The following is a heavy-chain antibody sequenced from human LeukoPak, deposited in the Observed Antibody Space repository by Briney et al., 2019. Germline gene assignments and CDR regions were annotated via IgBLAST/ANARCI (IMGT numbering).Heavy chain of an antibody. V-gene: IGHV1-69*13. CDR1: GGTFSSYA. CDR3: ARDLGGQVGATDY. Sequence: ASVKVSCKASGGTFSSYAISWVRQAPGQGLEWMGGIIPIFGTANYAQKFQGRVTITADESTSTAYMELSSLRSEDTAVYYCARDLGGQVGATDYWGQGTLVTVSS. J-gene: IGHJ4*02. CDR2: IIPIFGTA. D-gene: IGHD1-26*01.